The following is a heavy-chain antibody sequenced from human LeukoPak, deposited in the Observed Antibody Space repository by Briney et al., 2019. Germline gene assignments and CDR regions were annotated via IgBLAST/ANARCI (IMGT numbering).Heavy chain of an antibody. CDR1: GGSIRSGCHH. J-gene: IGHJ6*03. CDR3: ARDLGGYPFFMDV. Sequence: SETLSLTCSVSGGSIRSGCHHWAWVRQPPGKGLEFIGSLDESGRPYYNAPLKSRVTISEDSSGKQFSLNLSSVTAADTAVYFCARDLGGYPFFMDVWGRGTTVIVSS. V-gene: IGHV4-39*07. D-gene: IGHD2-15*01. CDR2: LDESGRP.